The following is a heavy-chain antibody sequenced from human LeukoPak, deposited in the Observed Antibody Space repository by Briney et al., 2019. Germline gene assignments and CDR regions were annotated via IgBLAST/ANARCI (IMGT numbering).Heavy chain of an antibody. CDR2: IYYSGST. Sequence: SETLSLTCTVSGGSISSHYRSWIRQPPGKGLEWIGYIYYSGSTYYNPSLKSRVTISVDTSKNQFSLKLSSVTAADTAVYYCARAEVAATDYYYYYMDVWGKGTTVTVSS. V-gene: IGHV4-59*11. D-gene: IGHD6-25*01. CDR1: GGSISSHY. J-gene: IGHJ6*03. CDR3: ARAEVAATDYYYYYMDV.